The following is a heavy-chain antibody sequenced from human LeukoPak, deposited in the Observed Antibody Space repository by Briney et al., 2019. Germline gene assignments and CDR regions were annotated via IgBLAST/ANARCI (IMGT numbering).Heavy chain of an antibody. CDR3: ARSYGSGSYSRRYFDY. CDR2: IYYSGST. Sequence: PSETLSLTCTVSGGSTSSYYWSWIRQPPGKGLEWIGYIYYSGSTNYNPSLKSRVTISVDTSKNQFSLKLSSVTAADTAVYYCARSYGSGSYSRRYFDYWGQGTLVTVSS. J-gene: IGHJ4*02. D-gene: IGHD3-10*01. CDR1: GGSTSSYY. V-gene: IGHV4-59*01.